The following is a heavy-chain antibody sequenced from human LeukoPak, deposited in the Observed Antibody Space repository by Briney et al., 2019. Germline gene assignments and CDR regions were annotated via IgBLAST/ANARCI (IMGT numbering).Heavy chain of an antibody. CDR2: INHSGST. CDR3: ARGYYYGSGRPYYYYYGMDV. J-gene: IGHJ6*04. Sequence: SETLSLTCAVYGGSFSGYYWSWIRQPPGRGLEWIGEINHSGSTNYNPSLKSRVTISVDTSKNQFSLKLSPVTAADTAVYYCARGYYYGSGRPYYYYYGMDVWGKGTTVTVSS. V-gene: IGHV4-34*01. CDR1: GGSFSGYY. D-gene: IGHD3-10*01.